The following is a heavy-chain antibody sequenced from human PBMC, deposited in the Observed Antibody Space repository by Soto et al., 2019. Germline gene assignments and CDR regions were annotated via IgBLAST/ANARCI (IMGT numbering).Heavy chain of an antibody. CDR1: GGSISSGGYY. D-gene: IGHD3-10*01. Sequence: SETLSLTCTVSGGSISSGGYYWSWIRQHPGKGLEWIGYIYYSGSTYYNPSLKSRVTISVDTSKNQFSLKLSSVTAADTAVYYFARVRHPRSGRERKYYFDYWGQGTLVTVSS. J-gene: IGHJ4*02. CDR2: IYYSGST. V-gene: IGHV4-31*03. CDR3: ARVRHPRSGRERKYYFDY.